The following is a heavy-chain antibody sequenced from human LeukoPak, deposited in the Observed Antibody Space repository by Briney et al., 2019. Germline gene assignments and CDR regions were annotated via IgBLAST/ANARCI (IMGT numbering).Heavy chain of an antibody. Sequence: VKVSCKASGGTFSSYAISWVRQAPGQGLEWMGGIIPIFGTANYAQKFQGRVTITADESTSTAYMELSSLRSDDTAVYYCARDRGSSGWYSGSGQNWYFDLWGRGTLVTVSS. D-gene: IGHD6-19*01. J-gene: IGHJ2*01. CDR2: IIPIFGTA. V-gene: IGHV1-69*13. CDR3: ARDRGSSGWYSGSGQNWYFDL. CDR1: GGTFSSYA.